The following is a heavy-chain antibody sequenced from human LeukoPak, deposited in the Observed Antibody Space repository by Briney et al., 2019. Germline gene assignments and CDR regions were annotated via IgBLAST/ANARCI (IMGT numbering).Heavy chain of an antibody. CDR1: GGSINNYY. CDR3: ARLPPRDNWNDFDAFDI. J-gene: IGHJ3*02. CDR2: IFYNGIT. D-gene: IGHD1-20*01. Sequence: PSETLSLTCTVSGGSINNYYWSWLRQPPGEGLEWIGHIFYNGITNYNPSLKSRVTISVDTSKNQFSLNLSSVTAADTAVYYCARLPPRDNWNDFDAFDIWGPGTMVTVSS. V-gene: IGHV4-59*01.